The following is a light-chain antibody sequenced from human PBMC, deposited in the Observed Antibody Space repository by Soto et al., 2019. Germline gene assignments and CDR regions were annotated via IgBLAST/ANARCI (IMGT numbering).Light chain of an antibody. Sequence: QSVLTQPPSVSGAPGRRGTISCTGSRSNIGAGYDVHWYQQLPGTAPKLLLFAYRHRPSGVPDRFSGFKSGASASLTITGLQAEDEAEYYCQSYDSSLSVWVFGGGTKLTVL. CDR3: QSYDSSLSVWV. CDR1: RSNIGAGYD. CDR2: AYR. V-gene: IGLV1-40*01. J-gene: IGLJ3*02.